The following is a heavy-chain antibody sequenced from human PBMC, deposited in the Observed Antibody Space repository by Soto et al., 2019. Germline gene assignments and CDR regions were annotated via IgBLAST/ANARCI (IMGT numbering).Heavy chain of an antibody. CDR2: ISGSSSTI. V-gene: IGHV3-48*02. Sequence: EVQLVESGGGLVQPGGSLRLSCAASGFTFSSYSMNWVRQAPGKGLEWVSYISGSSSTIYYADSVKGRFTISRDNAKNSLYLQMNSLRDEDTAVYYCARDRNWGSRYYYYGMDVWGQGTTVTVSS. CDR3: ARDRNWGSRYYYYGMDV. J-gene: IGHJ6*02. CDR1: GFTFSSYS. D-gene: IGHD7-27*01.